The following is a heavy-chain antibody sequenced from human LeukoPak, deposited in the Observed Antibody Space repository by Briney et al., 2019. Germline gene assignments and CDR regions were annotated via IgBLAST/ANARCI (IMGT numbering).Heavy chain of an antibody. J-gene: IGHJ4*02. V-gene: IGHV5-10-1*01. Sequence: GESLKISCKGSGYSFISYWITWVRQMPGKGLERMGRIDPSDSYTNYSPSFQGHVTISADKSISTAYLQWSSLKASDTAMYYCARPRTNYYDSGSYENWGQGTLVTVSS. CDR2: IDPSDSYT. CDR1: GYSFISYW. CDR3: ARPRTNYYDSGSYEN. D-gene: IGHD3-10*01.